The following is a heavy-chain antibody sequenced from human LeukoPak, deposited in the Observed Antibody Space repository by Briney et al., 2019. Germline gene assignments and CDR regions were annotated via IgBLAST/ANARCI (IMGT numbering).Heavy chain of an antibody. CDR3: ARDPPRYCSSTSCPDYFDY. Sequence: SVKVSCKASGGTFSSYAISWVRQPPGQGLEWMGGIIPILGTANYAQKFQGRVTITADESTSTAYMELSSLRSEDTAVYYCARDPPRYCSSTSCPDYFDYWGQGTLVTVSS. CDR2: IIPILGTA. D-gene: IGHD2-2*01. J-gene: IGHJ4*02. CDR1: GGTFSSYA. V-gene: IGHV1-69*13.